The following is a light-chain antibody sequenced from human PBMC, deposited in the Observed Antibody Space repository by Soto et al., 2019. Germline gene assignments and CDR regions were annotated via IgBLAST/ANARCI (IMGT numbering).Light chain of an antibody. Sequence: QSVLTQPATVSGSPVQSITISCTGTSSDVCGYNYVSWYQQHPGKAPKLMIYEVSNRPSGVSNRFSGSKSGNSASLTISGLQAEDEADYYCSSYTAYSSVVFGTGTKVTVL. CDR1: SSDVCGYNY. V-gene: IGLV2-14*01. CDR2: EVS. J-gene: IGLJ1*01. CDR3: SSYTAYSSVV.